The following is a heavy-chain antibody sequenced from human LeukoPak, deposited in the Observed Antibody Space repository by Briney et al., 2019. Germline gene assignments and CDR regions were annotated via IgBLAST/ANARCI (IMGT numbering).Heavy chain of an antibody. CDR3: AKGDAFGSGSYFDY. Sequence: GGSPRLSCAPSGVISIIYAMSWGRHAPGEGLECGSAISGSGGSTYYADSVKGRFTISRDNSKNTLYLQMNSLRAEDTAVYYCAKGDAFGSGSYFDYWGQGTLVTVSS. CDR2: ISGSGGST. D-gene: IGHD3-10*01. J-gene: IGHJ4*02. V-gene: IGHV3-23*01. CDR1: GVISIIYA.